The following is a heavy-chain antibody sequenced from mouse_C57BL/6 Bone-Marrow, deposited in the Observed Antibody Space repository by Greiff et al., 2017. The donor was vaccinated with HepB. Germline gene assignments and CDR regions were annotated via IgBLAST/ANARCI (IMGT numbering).Heavy chain of an antibody. Sequence: VQLQQSGPVLVKPGASVKMCCKASGYTFTDYYMNWVKQSHGKSLEWIGVINPYNGGTSYNQKFKGKATLTVDKSSSTAYMELNSLTSEDSAVYYCARTSRDFDYWGQGTTLTVSS. J-gene: IGHJ2*01. CDR2: INPYNGGT. V-gene: IGHV1-19*01. CDR1: GYTFTDYY. D-gene: IGHD1-1*01. CDR3: ARTSRDFDY.